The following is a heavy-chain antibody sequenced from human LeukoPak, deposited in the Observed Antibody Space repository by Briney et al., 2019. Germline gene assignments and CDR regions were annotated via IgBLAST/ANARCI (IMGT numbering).Heavy chain of an antibody. D-gene: IGHD4-17*01. CDR2: ISSISSTK. V-gene: IGHV3-48*02. CDR1: GFTFSSHS. Sequence: GGSLRLSCAASGFTFSSHSMNWVRQAPGKGLEWVSYISSISSTKCYADSVKGRFTISRDNVKNSLYLQMNGLRDEDTAVYYCARSTTVTTADYFDYWGQGTLVTVSS. J-gene: IGHJ4*02. CDR3: ARSTTVTTADYFDY.